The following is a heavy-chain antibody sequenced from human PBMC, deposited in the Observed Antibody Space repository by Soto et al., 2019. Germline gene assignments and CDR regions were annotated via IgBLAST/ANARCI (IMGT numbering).Heavy chain of an antibody. D-gene: IGHD1-26*01. V-gene: IGHV4-38-2*02. CDR2: IYHSGST. CDR3: ARDEWELPYYYYYGMDV. Sequence: PSETLSLTCAVSGYSISSGYYWGWIRQPPGKGLEWIGSIYHSGSTYYNPSLKSRVTISVDTSKNQFSLKLSSVTAADTAVYYCARDEWELPYYYYYGMDVWGQGTTVTVS. J-gene: IGHJ6*02. CDR1: GYSISSGYY.